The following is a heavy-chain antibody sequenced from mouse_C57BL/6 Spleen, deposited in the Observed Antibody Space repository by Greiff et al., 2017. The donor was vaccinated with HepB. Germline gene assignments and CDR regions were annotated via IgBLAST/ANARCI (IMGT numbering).Heavy chain of an antibody. CDR1: GFSLTSYG. CDR3: ASERGLGGFAY. CDR2: IWGVGST. J-gene: IGHJ3*01. D-gene: IGHD4-1*01. V-gene: IGHV2-6*01. Sequence: VQLVESGPGLVAPSQSLSITCTVSGFSLTSYGVDWVRQSPGKGLEWLGVIWGVGSTNYNSALKSRLSISKDNSKSQVFVKMNSLQTDDTAMYYCASERGLGGFAYWGQGTLVTVSA.